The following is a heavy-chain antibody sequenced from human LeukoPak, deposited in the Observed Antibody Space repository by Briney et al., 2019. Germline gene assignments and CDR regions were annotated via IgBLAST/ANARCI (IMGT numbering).Heavy chain of an antibody. Sequence: PSETLPLTCAVYGGSFSGYYWSWIRQPPGKGLEWIGEINHSGSTNYNPSLKSRVTISVDTSKNQFSLKLSSVTAADTAVYYCARRFPGIAAAGQSQKFDYWGQGTLVTVSS. CDR3: ARRFPGIAAAGQSQKFDY. J-gene: IGHJ4*02. V-gene: IGHV4-34*01. CDR1: GGSFSGYY. CDR2: INHSGST. D-gene: IGHD6-13*01.